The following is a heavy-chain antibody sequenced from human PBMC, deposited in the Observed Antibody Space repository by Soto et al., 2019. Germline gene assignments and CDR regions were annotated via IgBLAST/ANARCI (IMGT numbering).Heavy chain of an antibody. D-gene: IGHD1-1*01. CDR1: GGSISSSSYY. V-gene: IGHV4-39*01. Sequence: QLQLQESGPGLVKPSETLSLTCTVSGGSISSSSYYWGWIRQPPGKGLEWIGSIYYSGSTYYNPSLKSRVTISVDTSKNQFSLKLSSVTAADTAVYYCARQVESFLPRRTGTTLDYWGQGTLVTVSS. CDR3: ARQVESFLPRRTGTTLDY. J-gene: IGHJ4*02. CDR2: IYYSGST.